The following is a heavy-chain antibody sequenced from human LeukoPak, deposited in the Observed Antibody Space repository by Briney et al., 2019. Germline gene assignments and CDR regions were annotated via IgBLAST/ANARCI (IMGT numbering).Heavy chain of an antibody. J-gene: IGHJ6*03. D-gene: IGHD6-19*01. V-gene: IGHV4-34*01. CDR3: AKDGVGSGWYEYYYYYMDV. Sequence: SETLSLTCVVYGESFSGYYWSWIRQPPGKGLEWIGEINHSGSTNYNPSLKSRVTISVDTSKNQFSLKLSSVTAADTAVYYCAKDGVGSGWYEYYYYYMDVWGKGTTVTISS. CDR2: INHSGST. CDR1: GESFSGYY.